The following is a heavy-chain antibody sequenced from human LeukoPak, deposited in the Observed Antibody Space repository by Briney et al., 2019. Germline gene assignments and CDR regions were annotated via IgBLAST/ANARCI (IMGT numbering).Heavy chain of an antibody. V-gene: IGHV4-31*03. Sequence: SQTLSLTCNVSGGSTSSGDYYWSWIRQHPGKGLEWIGYIYYSGSTYYNPSLKSRVTISVDTSKNQFSLKLSSVTAADTAVYYCARDDGFNWFDPWGQGALVTVSS. CDR2: IYYSGST. J-gene: IGHJ5*02. CDR3: ARDDGFNWFDP. D-gene: IGHD5-24*01. CDR1: GGSTSSGDYY.